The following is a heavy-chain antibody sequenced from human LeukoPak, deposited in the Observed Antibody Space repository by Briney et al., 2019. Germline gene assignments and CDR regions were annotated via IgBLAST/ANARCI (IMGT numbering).Heavy chain of an antibody. CDR2: ISDNGAGT. J-gene: IGHJ5*02. CDR3: TKHLSDP. Sequence: GGSLRLSCAASGFTFSSNAMSWVRQAPGKGLEWVSAISDNGAGTYYADSVKGRFTISRDNSRNTLYLQMNSLRAEDTAVYYCTKHLSDPWGQGTLVTVSS. V-gene: IGHV3-23*01. CDR1: GFTFSSNA.